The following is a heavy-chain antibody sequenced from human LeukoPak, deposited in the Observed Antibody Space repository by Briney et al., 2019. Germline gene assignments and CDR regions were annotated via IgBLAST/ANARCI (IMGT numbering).Heavy chain of an antibody. CDR2: IYYSGST. V-gene: IGHV4-39*01. D-gene: IGHD3-3*01. CDR3: ARRKYDFWSGYYEGGHWFDP. Sequence: SETLSLTCTVSGGSISSSSYYWGWIRQPPGKGLEWIGSIYYSGSTYYNPSLKSRVTISVDTSKNQFSLKLSSVTAADKAVYYCARRKYDFWSGYYEGGHWFDPWGQGTLVTVSS. CDR1: GGSISSSSYY. J-gene: IGHJ5*02.